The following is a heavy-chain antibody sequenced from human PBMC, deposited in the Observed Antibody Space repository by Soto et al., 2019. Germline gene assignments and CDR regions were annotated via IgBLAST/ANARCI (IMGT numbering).Heavy chain of an antibody. CDR3: ARYLDYYDSSGYYYVLDY. CDR1: GGSISSYY. D-gene: IGHD3-22*01. J-gene: IGHJ4*02. V-gene: IGHV4-59*01. Sequence: SETLSLTCTVSGGSISSYYWSWIRRPPGKGLEWIGYIYNSGSTHSNPSLQSRVTISVDTSKNQFSLKLSSVTAADTGIYYCARYLDYYDSSGYYYVLDYWGQGTLVTVS. CDR2: IYNSGST.